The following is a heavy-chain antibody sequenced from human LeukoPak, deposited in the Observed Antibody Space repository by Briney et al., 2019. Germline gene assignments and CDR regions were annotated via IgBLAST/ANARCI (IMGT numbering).Heavy chain of an antibody. CDR2: ISGSGGST. D-gene: IGHD6-19*01. CDR3: AKLGGIAVAVLYYYYGMDV. V-gene: IGHV3-23*01. Sequence: GGSLRLSCAASGFTFSSYAMSWVRQAPGKGLEWVSAISGSGGSTYYAGSVKGRFTISRDNSKNTLYLQMNSLRAEDTAVYYCAKLGGIAVAVLYYYYGMDVWGQGTTVTVSS. J-gene: IGHJ6*02. CDR1: GFTFSSYA.